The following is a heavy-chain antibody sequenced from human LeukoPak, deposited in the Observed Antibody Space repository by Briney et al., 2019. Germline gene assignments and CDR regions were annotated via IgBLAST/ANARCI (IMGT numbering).Heavy chain of an antibody. CDR3: ATLAVAGRY. CDR2: IRYDGINK. D-gene: IGHD6-19*01. J-gene: IGHJ4*02. CDR1: GFTFSSYG. V-gene: IGHV3-30*02. Sequence: GGSLRLSCAPSGFTFSSYGMYWVRQAPGKGLEWLAFIRYDGINKYYADSVKGRFTISRDNSKNTLYLQMNSLRAEDTAVYYCATLAVAGRYWGQGTLVTVSS.